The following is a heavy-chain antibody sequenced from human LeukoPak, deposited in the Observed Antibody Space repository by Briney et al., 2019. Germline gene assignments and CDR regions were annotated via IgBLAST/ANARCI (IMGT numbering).Heavy chain of an antibody. Sequence: PSETLSLTCAVYGGSFSGYYWSWIRQPPGKGLEWIGEINHSGSTNYNPSLKSRVTISVDTSKNQFSLKLSSVTAADTAVYYCASKATVFWLPRYDAFDIWGQGTMVTVSS. CDR1: GGSFSGYY. V-gene: IGHV4-34*01. D-gene: IGHD4-17*01. CDR2: INHSGST. CDR3: ASKATVFWLPRYDAFDI. J-gene: IGHJ3*02.